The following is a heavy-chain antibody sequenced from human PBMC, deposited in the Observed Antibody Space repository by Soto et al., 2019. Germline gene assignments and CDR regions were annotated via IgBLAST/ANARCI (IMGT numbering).Heavy chain of an antibody. CDR1: RFTFSNYS. D-gene: IGHD3-22*01. Sequence: KPGESLRLSCAASRFTFSNYSMNWVRQAPGKGLEWVSSISSTSSHTYYADSVKGRFTISRDNAKSSLYLQMDSLRADDTAVYYCARGGYGPSGYNWGQGTLVTVSS. J-gene: IGHJ4*02. CDR3: ARGGYGPSGYN. CDR2: ISSTSSHT. V-gene: IGHV3-21*01.